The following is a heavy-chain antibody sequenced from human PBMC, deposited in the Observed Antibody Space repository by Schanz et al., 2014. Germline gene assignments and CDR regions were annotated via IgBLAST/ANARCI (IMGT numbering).Heavy chain of an antibody. CDR2: ISGSGGST. D-gene: IGHD2-8*02. Sequence: VQVVQSGGGLVKPGGSLRLSCASSGFSFTTYAMSWVRQAPGKGLEWVIVISGSGGSTYYADSVRGRFTMSRDNSKSTLYVEMNSLRVEDTAVYYCAKTLFPGGTQTFGNWGRGTLVNVSS. CDR1: GFSFTTYA. CDR3: AKTLFPGGTQTFGN. J-gene: IGHJ4*02. V-gene: IGHV3-23*04.